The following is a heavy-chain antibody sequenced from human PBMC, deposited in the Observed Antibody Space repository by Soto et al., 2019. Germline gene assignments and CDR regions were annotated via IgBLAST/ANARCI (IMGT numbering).Heavy chain of an antibody. CDR2: IYYSGST. CDR3: ARHGYCSSTSCSQGWFDP. Sequence: PSETLSLTWTVSGGSISSYYWSWIRQPPGKGLEWIGYIYYSGSTNYNPSLKSRVTISVDTSKNQFSLKLSSVTAADTAVYYCARHGYCSSTSCSQGWFDPWGQGTLVTVS. J-gene: IGHJ5*02. CDR1: GGSISSYY. D-gene: IGHD2-2*03. V-gene: IGHV4-59*08.